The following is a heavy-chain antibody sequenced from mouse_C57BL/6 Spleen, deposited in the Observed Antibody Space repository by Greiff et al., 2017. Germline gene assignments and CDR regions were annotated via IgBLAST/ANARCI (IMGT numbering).Heavy chain of an antibody. V-gene: IGHV1-59*01. CDR1: GYTFTSYW. CDR2: IDPSDSYT. J-gene: IGHJ4*01. CDR3: ARGGLRRGMDY. D-gene: IGHD2-2*01. Sequence: VQLQQPGAELVRPGTSVKLSCKASGYTFTSYWMHWVKQRPGQGLEWIGVIDPSDSYTNYNQKFKGKATLTVDTSSSTAYMQLSSLTSEDSAVYYCARGGLRRGMDYWGQGTSVTVSS.